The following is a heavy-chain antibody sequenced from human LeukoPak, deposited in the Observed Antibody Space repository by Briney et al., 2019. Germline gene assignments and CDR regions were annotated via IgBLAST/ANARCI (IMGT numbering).Heavy chain of an antibody. J-gene: IGHJ3*02. CDR2: IYYSGST. D-gene: IGHD3-22*01. V-gene: IGHV4-59*01. Sequence: PSETLSLTCTVSGGSISSYYWSWIRQPPGKGLEWIGYIYYSGSTNCNPSLKSRVTISVDTSKNQFSLKLSSVTAADTAVYYCARTYYYDSSGLKAYAFDIWGQGTMVTVSS. CDR3: ARTYYYDSSGLKAYAFDI. CDR1: GGSISSYY.